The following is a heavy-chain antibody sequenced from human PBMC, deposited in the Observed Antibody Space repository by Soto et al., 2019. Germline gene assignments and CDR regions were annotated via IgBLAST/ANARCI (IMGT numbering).Heavy chain of an antibody. J-gene: IGHJ5*02. CDR1: GYTFTSYY. D-gene: IGHD3-22*01. V-gene: IGHV1-46*01. Sequence: QVQLVQSGAEVKKPGASVKVSCKASGYTFTSYYMHWVRQAPGQGLEWMGIINPSGGSTSYAQKFQGRVTMTRDTSTSTVYMELSSLRSEDTAVYYCARVSSPLDSNYNWFDPWGQGTLVTVSS. CDR3: ARVSSPLDSNYNWFDP. CDR2: INPSGGST.